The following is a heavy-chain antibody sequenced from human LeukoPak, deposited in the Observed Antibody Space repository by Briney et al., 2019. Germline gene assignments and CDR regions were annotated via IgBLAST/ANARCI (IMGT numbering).Heavy chain of an antibody. Sequence: GGSLRLSCAASGFTFSSYSMNWVRQAPGKGLEWVSSISSSSSYIYYADSVKGRFTISRDNSKNTLYLQMNSLRAEDTAVYYCARDRDNILATIPTFDYWGQGTLVTVSS. CDR3: ARDRDNILATIPTFDY. J-gene: IGHJ4*02. V-gene: IGHV3-21*01. CDR2: ISSSSSYI. D-gene: IGHD5-12*01. CDR1: GFTFSSYS.